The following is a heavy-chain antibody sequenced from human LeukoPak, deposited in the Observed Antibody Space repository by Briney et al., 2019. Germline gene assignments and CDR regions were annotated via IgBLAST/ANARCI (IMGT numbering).Heavy chain of an antibody. D-gene: IGHD2-2*03. V-gene: IGHV1-18*01. CDR2: ISAYNGNT. CDR1: GYTFTSYG. Sequence: ASVKVSCKASGYTFTSYGISWVRQAPGQGLEWMGWISAYNGNTNYAQKLQGRVTMTTDTSTSTAYMGLGSLRSDDTAVYYCARSGYCSSTSCQNAFDIWGQGTMVTVSS. CDR3: ARSGYCSSTSCQNAFDI. J-gene: IGHJ3*02.